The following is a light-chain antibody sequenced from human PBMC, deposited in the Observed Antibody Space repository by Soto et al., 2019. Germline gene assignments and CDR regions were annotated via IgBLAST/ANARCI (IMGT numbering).Light chain of an antibody. CDR1: SHNFGGYNY. CDR3: SSYTSSSTYVV. V-gene: IGLV2-14*01. J-gene: IGLJ2*01. CDR2: EVS. Sequence: QPVLTQPRSVSGSLGQSVTISCSGTSHNFGGYNYVSWYQQHPGKAPKLMIYEVSNRPSGVSNRFSGSKSGNTASLTISGLQAEDEADYYCSSYTSSSTYVVFGGGTKLTVL.